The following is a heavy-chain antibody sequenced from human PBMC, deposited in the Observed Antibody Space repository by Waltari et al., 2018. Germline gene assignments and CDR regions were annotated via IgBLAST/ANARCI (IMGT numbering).Heavy chain of an antibody. CDR3: ARDLRQNIVLMAYEFDY. J-gene: IGHJ4*02. CDR2: VSHSGGP. Sequence: QVQLQESGPGLVKPSETLSLTCAVSGFSISSGHYWGWIRQPPGKGLEWIGSVSHSGGPYYNPSLKSRVTMSVDTSKNQFSLRLSSVTAADTAVYYCARDLRQNIVLMAYEFDYWGQGTLVTVSS. CDR1: GFSISSGHY. D-gene: IGHD2-8*01. V-gene: IGHV4-38-2*02.